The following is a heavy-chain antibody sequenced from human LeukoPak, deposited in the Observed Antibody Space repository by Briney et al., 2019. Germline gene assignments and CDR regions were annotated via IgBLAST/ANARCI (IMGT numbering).Heavy chain of an antibody. CDR1: GFTFSSYW. V-gene: IGHV3-7*01. Sequence: GGSLRLPCAASGFTFSSYWMSWVRQAPGKGLEWVANIKQDGSEKYYVDSVKGRFTISRDNAKNSLYLQMNSLRAEDTAMYYCTRERGSGSYHPFDPWGQGTLVTVSS. CDR3: TRERGSGSYHPFDP. CDR2: IKQDGSEK. J-gene: IGHJ5*02. D-gene: IGHD3-10*01.